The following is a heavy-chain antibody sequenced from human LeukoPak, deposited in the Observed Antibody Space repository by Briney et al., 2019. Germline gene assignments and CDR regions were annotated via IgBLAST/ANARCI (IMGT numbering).Heavy chain of an antibody. J-gene: IGHJ5*02. CDR2: IKQDGSEK. V-gene: IGHV3-7*01. CDR3: ARAGGEWQLVLSWFDP. CDR1: GFTFSDYW. D-gene: IGHD6-13*01. Sequence: PGGSLRLSCAASGFTFSDYWMSWVRQAPGKGLEWVADIKQDGSEKYYVDSVKGRFTISRDNAKNSLYLQMNSLRAEDTAVYYCARAGGEWQLVLSWFDPWGQGTLVTVSS.